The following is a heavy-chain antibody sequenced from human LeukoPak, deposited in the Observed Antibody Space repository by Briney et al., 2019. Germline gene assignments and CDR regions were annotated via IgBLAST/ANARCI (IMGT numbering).Heavy chain of an antibody. Sequence: ASVKVSCKASGYTFTGYYMHWVRQAPGQGLEWMGRINPNSGGTNYAQKFQGRVTMTRDTSISTAYMELSRLRSDDTAVYYCAGTYYYGSGSTDYYYYYYMDVWGKGTTVTVSS. CDR2: INPNSGGT. CDR1: GYTFTGYY. J-gene: IGHJ6*03. CDR3: AGTYYYGSGSTDYYYYYYMDV. V-gene: IGHV1-2*06. D-gene: IGHD3-10*01.